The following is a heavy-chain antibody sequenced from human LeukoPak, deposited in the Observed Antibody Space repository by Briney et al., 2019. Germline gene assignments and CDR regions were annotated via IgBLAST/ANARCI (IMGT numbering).Heavy chain of an antibody. Sequence: PSETLSLTCTVSGGSISSYYWSWIRQPPGKGLEWIGYIYYSGSTSYNPSLKSRVTISVDTFRNQFSLKLNSVIATDTAVYYCARELGEAGANAFDIWGQGTMVTVSS. CDR3: ARELGEAGANAFDI. J-gene: IGHJ3*02. CDR2: IYYSGST. CDR1: GGSISSYY. D-gene: IGHD1-26*01. V-gene: IGHV4-4*08.